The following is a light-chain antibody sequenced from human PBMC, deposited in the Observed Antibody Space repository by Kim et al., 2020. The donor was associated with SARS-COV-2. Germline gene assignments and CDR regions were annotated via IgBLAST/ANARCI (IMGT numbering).Light chain of an antibody. CDR1: QRIGDN. V-gene: IGKV3-15*01. CDR2: GAS. CDR3: QQYDNGWT. J-gene: IGKJ1*01. Sequence: SGSPGEGATRSCRASQRIGDNLAWYHQKVGQAPRVLIYGASTRATGVPARFSGTGSETEFSLTISSLQSEDLGVYYCQQYDNGWTFGQGTKVDIK.